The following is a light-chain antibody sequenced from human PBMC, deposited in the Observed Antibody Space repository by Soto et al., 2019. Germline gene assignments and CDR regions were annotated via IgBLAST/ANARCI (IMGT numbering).Light chain of an antibody. CDR3: LQDYAFPWT. CDR1: QHIRND. Sequence: AIRMTQSPSSLSASVGDRVTITCRASQHIRNDLGWYQQKPGRAPKLLSYSSSTLQSGVPSRFNGSGSGTDFTLSISSLQPEDFATYYCLQDYAFPWTFGQGTNVEVK. J-gene: IGKJ1*01. CDR2: SSS. V-gene: IGKV1-6*01.